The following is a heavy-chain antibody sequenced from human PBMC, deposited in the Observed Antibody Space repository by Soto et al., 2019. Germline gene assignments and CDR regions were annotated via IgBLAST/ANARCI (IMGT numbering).Heavy chain of an antibody. CDR3: AREGTMVRGVIPQHYYCYGMDG. Sequence: GGSLRLSCAASGFTFSSYSMNWVRQAPGKGLEWVSSISSSSSYIYYADSVKGRFTISRDNAKNSLYLQMNSLRAEDTAVYYCAREGTMVRGVIPQHYYCYGMDGWGQGTSVTASS. J-gene: IGHJ6*02. V-gene: IGHV3-21*01. CDR1: GFTFSSYS. D-gene: IGHD3-10*01. CDR2: ISSSSSYI.